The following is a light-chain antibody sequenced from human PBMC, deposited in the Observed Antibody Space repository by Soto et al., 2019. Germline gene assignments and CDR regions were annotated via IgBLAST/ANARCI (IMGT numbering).Light chain of an antibody. J-gene: IGLJ3*02. CDR3: FSSATSNTLV. Sequence: QSALTQPGSVSGSPGQSVTISCTGTSSDVGGYNYVSWYQQHPAKAPKLMIYEVSKRPSGVPDRFSGSKSGNTASLTISGLQAEDEADYYCFSSATSNTLVFGGGTKVTVL. CDR2: EVS. CDR1: SSDVGGYNY. V-gene: IGLV2-14*01.